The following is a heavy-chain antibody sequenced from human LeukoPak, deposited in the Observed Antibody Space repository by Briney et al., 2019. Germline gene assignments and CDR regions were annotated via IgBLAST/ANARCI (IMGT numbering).Heavy chain of an antibody. Sequence: SETLSLTCAVYGGSFSGYYWSWIRQPPGKGLEWIGEINHSGSTNYNPSLKSRVTISVDTSKNQFSLKLSSVTAEDTAVYYCARDSPSSTSWGYWGQGTLVTVSS. V-gene: IGHV4-34*01. CDR3: ARDSPSSTSWGY. J-gene: IGHJ4*02. CDR2: INHSGST. D-gene: IGHD2-2*01. CDR1: GGSFSGYY.